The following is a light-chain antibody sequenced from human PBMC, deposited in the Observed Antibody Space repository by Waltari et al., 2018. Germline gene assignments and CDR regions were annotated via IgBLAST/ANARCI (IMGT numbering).Light chain of an antibody. CDR1: SIGSKS. J-gene: IGLJ3*02. CDR3: QVWDGNNDVGV. CDR2: YDS. Sequence: SYVLTQPPSVSVAPGEKASVTCGGASIGSKSVHWYQQKPGQAPVLVIYYDSDRPSGIPERFSGSNSGDTATLTLSRVEVGDEADYYCQVWDGNNDVGVFGGGTKLTVL. V-gene: IGLV3-21*04.